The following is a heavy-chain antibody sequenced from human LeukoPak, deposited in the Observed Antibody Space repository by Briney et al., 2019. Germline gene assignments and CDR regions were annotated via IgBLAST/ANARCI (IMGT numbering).Heavy chain of an antibody. CDR3: AKERGTTTWFDY. CDR1: GFTFSSYG. Sequence: PGRSLRLSCAASGFTFSSYGMHWVRQAPGKGLEWVAVISYDGTNKYYAGSVKGRFTISRDNSKNTLYVQMNSLRTEDTAVYYCAKERGTTTWFDYWGQGTLVTVSS. V-gene: IGHV3-30*18. CDR2: ISYDGTNK. D-gene: IGHD1-14*01. J-gene: IGHJ4*02.